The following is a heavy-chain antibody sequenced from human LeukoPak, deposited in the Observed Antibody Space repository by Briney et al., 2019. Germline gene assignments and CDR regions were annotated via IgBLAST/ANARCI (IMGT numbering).Heavy chain of an antibody. CDR2: ISPYSGGT. J-gene: IGHJ6*03. CDR3: ARDLNYYGSGRIDYYYYYMDV. V-gene: IGHV1-2*02. D-gene: IGHD3-10*01. Sequence: ASVKVSCKASGYTFTGYYIHWVRQAPGQGLEWMGWISPYSGGTHFAQKFQGTVTLTRDTSISTAYMELSRLRSDDTAVYYCARDLNYYGSGRIDYYYYYMDVWGKGTTVTVSS. CDR1: GYTFTGYY.